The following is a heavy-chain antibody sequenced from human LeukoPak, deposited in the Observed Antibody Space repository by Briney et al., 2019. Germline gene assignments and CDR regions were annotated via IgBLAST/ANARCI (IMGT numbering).Heavy chain of an antibody. V-gene: IGHV1-18*01. CDR3: ARAYYYDTSGFNQFDY. CDR1: DYTFTNYG. CDR2: ISGYNGNT. J-gene: IGHJ4*02. Sequence: ASVKVSCKASDYTFTNYGINWVRQAPGQGLEWMGWISGYNGNTKYAQDFQGRVTITTDTSTSTAYMELRSLRSNDTAVYFCARAYYYDTSGFNQFDYWGQGTLVTVSS. D-gene: IGHD3-22*01.